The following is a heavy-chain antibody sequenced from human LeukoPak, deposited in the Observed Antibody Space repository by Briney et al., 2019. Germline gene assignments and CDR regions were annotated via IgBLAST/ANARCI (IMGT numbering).Heavy chain of an antibody. CDR1: GGSLSGYY. CDR2: ITHNVPT. J-gene: IGHJ5*02. CDR3: AASGGPINWFDP. D-gene: IGHD3-10*01. Sequence: PSETLSPTCAVYGGSLSGYYWGWIRQPPGKGLQWIGEITHNVPTHYNPALKSPVTISIDTSKNESSLKVSSVTAADMAIYYCAASGGPINWFDPWGQGTLVTVSS. V-gene: IGHV4-34*01.